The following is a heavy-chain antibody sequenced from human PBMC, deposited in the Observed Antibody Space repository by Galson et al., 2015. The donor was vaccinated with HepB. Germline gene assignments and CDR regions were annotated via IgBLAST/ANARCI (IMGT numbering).Heavy chain of an antibody. V-gene: IGHV1-69*13. CDR2: IIPIFGTA. J-gene: IGHJ4*02. D-gene: IGHD4-11*01. CDR3: ARDLGVTTSGGFDY. Sequence: SVKVSCKASGGTFSSYAISWVRQALGQGLEWMGGIIPIFGTANYAQKFQGRVTITADESTSTAYMELSSLRSEDTAVYYWARDLGVTTSGGFDYWGQGTLVTVSS. CDR1: GGTFSSYA.